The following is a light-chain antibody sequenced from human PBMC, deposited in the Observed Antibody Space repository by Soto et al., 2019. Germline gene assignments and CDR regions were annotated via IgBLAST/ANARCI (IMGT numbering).Light chain of an antibody. V-gene: IGKV3-15*01. CDR3: QQYNNWPRT. Sequence: EIVMTQSPPTLSVSPGERATLSCRASQSVSNNLAWYQQKPGQAPRLLIYGASTGATGIPARFSGSGSGTEFTLTISSLQSEDFAFYYCQQYNNWPRTFGQGTKVDIK. CDR2: GAS. CDR1: QSVSNN. J-gene: IGKJ1*01.